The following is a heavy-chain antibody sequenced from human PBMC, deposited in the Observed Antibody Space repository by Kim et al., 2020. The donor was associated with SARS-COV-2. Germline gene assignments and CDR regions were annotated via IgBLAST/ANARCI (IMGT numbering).Heavy chain of an antibody. CDR1: GFTVSSNY. Sequence: GGSLRLSCAASGFTVSSNYMSWVRQAPGKGLEWVSVIYSGGSTYYADSVKGRVTISRDNSKNTLYLQMNSLRAEDTAVYYCVRGRLGGYFDLWGRGTLVTVSS. CDR3: VRGRLGGYFDL. J-gene: IGHJ2*01. CDR2: IYSGGST. V-gene: IGHV3-66*01. D-gene: IGHD5-12*01.